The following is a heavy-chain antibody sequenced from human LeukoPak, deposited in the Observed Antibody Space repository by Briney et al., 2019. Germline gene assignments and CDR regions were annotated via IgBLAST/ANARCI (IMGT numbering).Heavy chain of an antibody. J-gene: IGHJ4*02. D-gene: IGHD1-26*01. CDR3: ARGSVGPDC. Sequence: GGSLRLSCAASGFTFTTFWMNWVRQAPGKGLEWVSRINTDGTSTIYADSVRGRFTISRDNAKNTVYLQMNSLRAEDTAVYYCARGSVGPDCWGQGTLVTVSS. CDR2: INTDGTST. CDR1: GFTFTTFW. V-gene: IGHV3-74*01.